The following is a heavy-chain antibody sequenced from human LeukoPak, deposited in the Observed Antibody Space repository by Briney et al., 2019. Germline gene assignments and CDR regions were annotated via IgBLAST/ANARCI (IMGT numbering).Heavy chain of an antibody. V-gene: IGHV4-30-2*01. D-gene: IGHD3-9*01. CDR2: IYYSGRT. CDR3: ARDPFLTGYYTSQYFDF. J-gene: IGHJ4*02. Sequence: SETLSLTCTVSGGSIMVAAYSWSWIRQPPGKGLEWIGYIYYSGRTYYNPSLKSRVTISLDRSKNQFSLKVSSVTAADTAVYFCARDPFLTGYYTSQYFDFWGQGTQVTVSS. CDR1: GGSIMVAAYS.